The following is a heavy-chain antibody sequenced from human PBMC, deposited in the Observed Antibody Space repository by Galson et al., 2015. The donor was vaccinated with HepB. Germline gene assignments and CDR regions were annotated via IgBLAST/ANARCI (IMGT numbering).Heavy chain of an antibody. CDR1: GGTFSSYA. Sequence: SVKVSCKASGGTFSSYAISWVQQAPGQGLEWMGRIIPILGIANYAQKFQGRVTITADKSTSTAYMELSSLRSEDTAVYYCARVVRYCSSTSCSDAFDIWGQGTMVTVSS. D-gene: IGHD2-2*01. J-gene: IGHJ3*02. V-gene: IGHV1-69*04. CDR2: IIPILGIA. CDR3: ARVVRYCSSTSCSDAFDI.